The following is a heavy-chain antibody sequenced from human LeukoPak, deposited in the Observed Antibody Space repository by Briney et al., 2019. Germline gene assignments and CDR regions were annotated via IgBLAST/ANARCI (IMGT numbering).Heavy chain of an antibody. J-gene: IGHJ5*02. CDR1: GVSISSYY. V-gene: IGHV4-59*01. D-gene: IGHD5-12*01. Sequence: SETLSLTCTASGVSISSYYWSWIRQPPGKGLEWIGYMFYSGSTNYNPSLKSRLSISVDTSKNQFSLKLNSVTAADTAVYYCARVPAVATIYGEFWFDPWGQGTLVTVSS. CDR3: ARVPAVATIYGEFWFDP. CDR2: MFYSGST.